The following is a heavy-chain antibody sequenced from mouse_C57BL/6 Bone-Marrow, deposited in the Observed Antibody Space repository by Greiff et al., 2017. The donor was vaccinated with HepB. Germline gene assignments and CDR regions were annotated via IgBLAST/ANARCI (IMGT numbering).Heavy chain of an antibody. D-gene: IGHD2-3*01. CDR3: TRDDGPFDY. CDR2: ISSGGDYI. Sequence: EVQRVESGEGLVKPGGSLKLSCAASGFTFSSYAMSWVRQTPEKRLEWVAYISSGGDYIYYADTVKGRFTISRDNARNTLYLQMSSLKSEETAMYYCTRDDGPFDYWGQGTTHTVSS. V-gene: IGHV5-9-1*02. CDR1: GFTFSSYA. J-gene: IGHJ2*01.